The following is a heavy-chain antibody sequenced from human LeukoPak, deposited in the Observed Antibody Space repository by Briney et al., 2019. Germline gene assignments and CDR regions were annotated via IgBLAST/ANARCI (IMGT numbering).Heavy chain of an antibody. D-gene: IGHD5-18*01. CDR2: ITSYGGVI. V-gene: IGHV3-11*04. J-gene: IGHJ4*02. CDR1: GVTFCESN. CDR3: VRADGRSYGLFDS. Sequence: GGALRLSCAASGVTFCESNMSWIRQAPGKGQERVSYITSYGGVIRYSDAVRGRFSISRDNAKNTLYLQMDSLRPEDTAVYHCVRADGRSYGLFDSWGRGTLVIVSS.